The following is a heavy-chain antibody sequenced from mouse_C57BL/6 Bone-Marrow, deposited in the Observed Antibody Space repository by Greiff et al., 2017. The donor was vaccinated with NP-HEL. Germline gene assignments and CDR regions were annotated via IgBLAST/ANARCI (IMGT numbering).Heavy chain of an antibody. CDR3: ARNPDYYGSSYGFAY. V-gene: IGHV2-2*01. J-gene: IGHJ3*01. Sequence: VKLVESGPGLVQPSQSLSITCTVSGFSLTSYGVHWVRQSPGKGLEWLGVIWSGGSTDYNAAFISRLSISKDNSKSQVFFKMNSLQADDTAIYYCARNPDYYGSSYGFAYWGQGTLVTVSA. CDR2: IWSGGST. D-gene: IGHD1-1*01. CDR1: GFSLTSYG.